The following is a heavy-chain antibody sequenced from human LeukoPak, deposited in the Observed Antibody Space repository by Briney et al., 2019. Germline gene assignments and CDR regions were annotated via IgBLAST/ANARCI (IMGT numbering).Heavy chain of an antibody. V-gene: IGHV3-30*18. J-gene: IGHJ4*02. Sequence: PGGSLRLSCAAYGFTFSNYDMHWVRQGPGKGLEWVAVISYDGSNKYYADSVKGRFTISRDNSKNTVYLQMNSLIAEDTAVYYCAKDREGTTFDNWGQGTLVTVSS. CDR1: GFTFSNYD. CDR2: ISYDGSNK. CDR3: AKDREGTTFDN. D-gene: IGHD1-7*01.